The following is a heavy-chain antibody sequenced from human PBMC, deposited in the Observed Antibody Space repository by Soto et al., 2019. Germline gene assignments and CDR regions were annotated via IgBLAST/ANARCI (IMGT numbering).Heavy chain of an antibody. Sequence: QVQLVQSGAEVKKPGASVKVSCKASGYTFTNYGISWVRQAPGQGLEWMGWINAYNGNTKSAQKLQGRVTLTTDTSTSTADMELRSLRYDDTAVYYCARDAAAGLNDCWGQGTLVTVSS. V-gene: IGHV1-18*01. D-gene: IGHD6-13*01. CDR1: GYTFTNYG. CDR3: ARDAAAGLNDC. J-gene: IGHJ4*02. CDR2: INAYNGNT.